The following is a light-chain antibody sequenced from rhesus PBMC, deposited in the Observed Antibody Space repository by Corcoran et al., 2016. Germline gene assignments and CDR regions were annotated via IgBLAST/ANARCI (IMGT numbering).Light chain of an antibody. J-gene: IGKJ2*01. CDR1: ENVNNY. Sequence: DIQMTQSPSSLSASVGDRVTITCRASENVNNYLNWYQQKPGKAPKLLIYKASTLQSGVPSRFSGSGSGTDYTFTISILQPEDVATYYCQHGYGTPYSFGQGTKVEI. CDR2: KAS. CDR3: QHGYGTPYS. V-gene: IGKV1-74*01.